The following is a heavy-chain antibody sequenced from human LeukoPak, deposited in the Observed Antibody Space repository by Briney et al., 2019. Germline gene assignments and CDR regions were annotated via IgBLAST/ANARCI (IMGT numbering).Heavy chain of an antibody. CDR1: GYSLTELS. J-gene: IGHJ6*03. CDR3: VTDPPHCGGGSCYNYMDV. V-gene: IGHV1-24*01. Sequence: GASVKVSCKVSGYSLTELSMHWVRQAPGKGLEWMGGFDREDGETIYAQKFQGRVTMTEDTSTDTAYMELSSLRSEDTAVYYCVTDPPHCGGGSCYNYMDVWGKGTTVTISS. D-gene: IGHD2-15*01. CDR2: FDREDGET.